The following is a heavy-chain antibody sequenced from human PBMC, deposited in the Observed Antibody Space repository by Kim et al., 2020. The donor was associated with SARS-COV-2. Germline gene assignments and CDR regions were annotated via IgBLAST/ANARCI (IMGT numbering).Heavy chain of an antibody. D-gene: IGHD2-2*02. J-gene: IGHJ6*02. CDR2: INHYHSGST. CDR1: GGSFSGYF. CDR3: ARGRAGVVPSTILGIGPHYDYYAIDV. Sequence: SETLSLTCAVFGGSFSGYFWSWIRQPPGKGLEWIGEINHYHSGSTNNNSSRKSRVTISVDTSKNQFSLKVCSVTAADTALYYCARGRAGVVPSTILGIGPHYDYYAIDVWGQGTTVTVSS. V-gene: IGHV4-34*01.